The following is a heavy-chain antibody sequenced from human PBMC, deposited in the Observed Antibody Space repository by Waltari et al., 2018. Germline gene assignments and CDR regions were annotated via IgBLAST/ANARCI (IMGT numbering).Heavy chain of an antibody. Sequence: QVQLQESGPGLVKPSETLSLTCTVSGGSISSYYWSWIRQPPGKGLEWIGYIYYSGSTNYNPSLKSRVTISVDTSRNQFSLKLSSVTAADTAVYYCARGGIVGATRAYFDYWGQGTLVTVSS. CDR2: IYYSGST. CDR3: ARGGIVGATRAYFDY. J-gene: IGHJ4*02. V-gene: IGHV4-59*01. CDR1: GGSISSYY. D-gene: IGHD1-26*01.